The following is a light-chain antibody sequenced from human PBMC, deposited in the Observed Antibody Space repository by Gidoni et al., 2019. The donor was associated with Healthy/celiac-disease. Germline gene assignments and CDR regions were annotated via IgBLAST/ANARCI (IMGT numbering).Light chain of an antibody. CDR1: QSVSSN. CDR2: GAS. CDR3: QQYNNWPPVT. J-gene: IGKJ3*01. V-gene: IGKV3-15*01. Sequence: EIVMTQSPATLSVSPGERATLSCRASQSVSSNLAWYQQKPGQAPRLLIYGASTRATGIPARFSGSGSGTEFTLTISSLQSEDFAVYDCQQYNNWPPVTFGHGTKVDIK.